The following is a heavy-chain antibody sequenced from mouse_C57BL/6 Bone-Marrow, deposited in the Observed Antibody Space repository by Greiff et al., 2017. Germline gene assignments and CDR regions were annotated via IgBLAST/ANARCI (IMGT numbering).Heavy chain of an antibody. CDR1: GYTFTSYW. V-gene: IGHV1-64*01. D-gene: IGHD1-1*01. Sequence: QVQLQQPGAELVKPGASVKLSCKASGYTFTSYWMHWVKQRPGQGLEWIGMIHPNSGSTNYNEKFKSKATLTVDKSSSTAYMQLSSLTSEDSAVYYCSNYYGSRGGNYWGQGTTLTVSS. J-gene: IGHJ2*01. CDR2: IHPNSGST. CDR3: SNYYGSRGGNY.